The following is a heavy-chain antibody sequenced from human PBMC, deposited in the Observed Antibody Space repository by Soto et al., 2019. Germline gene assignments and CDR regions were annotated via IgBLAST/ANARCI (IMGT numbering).Heavy chain of an antibody. CDR1: GGSISSYY. Sequence: PSETLSLTCTVSGGSISSYYWSWIRQPPGKGLEWIGYIYYSGSTNYNPSLKSRVTISVDTSKNQFSLKLSSVTAADTAVYYCASSRGDFWSGYFDHWGQGTLVTVSS. CDR2: IYYSGST. D-gene: IGHD3-3*01. CDR3: ASSRGDFWSGYFDH. V-gene: IGHV4-59*08. J-gene: IGHJ4*02.